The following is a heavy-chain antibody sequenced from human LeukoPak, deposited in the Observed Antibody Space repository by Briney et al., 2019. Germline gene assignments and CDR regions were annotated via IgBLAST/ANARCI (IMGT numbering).Heavy chain of an antibody. CDR1: GGSISSSSYY. CDR3: ASDLEYSSGWYVGY. J-gene: IGHJ4*02. D-gene: IGHD6-19*01. CDR2: VYYTGAS. Sequence: SETLSLTCTVSGGSISSSSYYWGWIRQPPGKGLEWIGSVYYTGASYYNPSLKSRVTISVDKSKSQFSLKLSSVTAADTAVYYCASDLEYSSGWYVGYWGQGTLVTVSS. V-gene: IGHV4-39*07.